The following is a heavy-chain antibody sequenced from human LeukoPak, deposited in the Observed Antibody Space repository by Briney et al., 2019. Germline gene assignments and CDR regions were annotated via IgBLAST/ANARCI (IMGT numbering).Heavy chain of an antibody. CDR3: AKDELSLFIAAAGIIDY. CDR2: ISYDGNNK. V-gene: IGHV3-30*18. J-gene: IGHJ4*02. Sequence: GGSLRLSCAASGFTFSSYGMHWVRQAPGRGLEWVAVISYDGNNKCYADSVKGRFTISRDNSENTLYLQMNSLRAEDTAVYYCAKDELSLFIAAAGIIDYWGQGTLVTVSS. D-gene: IGHD6-13*01. CDR1: GFTFSSYG.